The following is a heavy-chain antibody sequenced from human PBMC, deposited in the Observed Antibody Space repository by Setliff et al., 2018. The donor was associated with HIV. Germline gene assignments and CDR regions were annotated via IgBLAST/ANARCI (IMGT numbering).Heavy chain of an antibody. CDR2: IIPHFDAP. V-gene: IGHV1-69*13. Sequence: GASVKVSCKASGGTFTSSAISWVRQARGQGLEWMGAIIPHFDAPQYAQKFQGRVTMTADQSTGTAYMELSGLTSEDTAVYYCASPRLDWSLSHFDYWGQGTPVTVSS. CDR1: GGTFTSSA. CDR3: ASPRLDWSLSHFDY. D-gene: IGHD3-9*01. J-gene: IGHJ4*02.